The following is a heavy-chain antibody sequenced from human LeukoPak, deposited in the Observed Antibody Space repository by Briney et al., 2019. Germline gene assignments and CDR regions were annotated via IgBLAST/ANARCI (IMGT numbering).Heavy chain of an antibody. Sequence: GGSLRLSCAASGFDFSASALPWVRQASGKGLEWVGRIRDKANKYTTAYAPSVRGRFTISRDDSRNTAYLQMDSLKVEDSALYYCIKYITSSDKNDCWGQGTLVTVSS. CDR2: IRDKANKYTT. V-gene: IGHV3-73*01. CDR3: IKYITSSDKNDC. J-gene: IGHJ4*02. CDR1: GFDFSASA. D-gene: IGHD6-6*01.